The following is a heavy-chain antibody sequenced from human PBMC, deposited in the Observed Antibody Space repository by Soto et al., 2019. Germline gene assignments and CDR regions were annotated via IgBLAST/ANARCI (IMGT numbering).Heavy chain of an antibody. CDR2: ISGSGGST. J-gene: IGHJ6*03. V-gene: IGHV3-23*01. D-gene: IGHD2-15*01. CDR3: AKSRFYCSGGSCYSMSYYYYMDV. CDR1: GFTFSSYA. Sequence: ESGGGLVQPGGSLRLSCAASGFTFSSYAMSWVRQAPGKGLEWVSAISGSGGSTYYADSVKGRFTISRDNSKNTLYLQMNSLRAEDTAVYYCAKSRFYCSGGSCYSMSYYYYMDVWGKGTTVTVS.